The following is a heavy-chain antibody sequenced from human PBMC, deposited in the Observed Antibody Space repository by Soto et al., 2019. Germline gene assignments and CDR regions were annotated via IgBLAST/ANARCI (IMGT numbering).Heavy chain of an antibody. CDR3: ARLVSEGNWFDP. D-gene: IGHD2-8*01. CDR1: GGTFSSYA. V-gene: IGHV1-69*06. Sequence: RASVKVSCKASGGTFSSYAISWVRQAPGQGLEWMGGIIPIFGTANYAQKFQGRVTITADKSTSTAYMELSSLRSEDTAVYYCARLVSEGNWFDPWGQGTLVTVSS. CDR2: IIPIFGTA. J-gene: IGHJ5*02.